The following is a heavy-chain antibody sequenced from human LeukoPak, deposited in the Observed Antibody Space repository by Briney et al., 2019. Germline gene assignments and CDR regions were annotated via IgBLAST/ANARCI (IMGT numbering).Heavy chain of an antibody. D-gene: IGHD2-2*01. V-gene: IGHV4-59*01. CDR1: GGSISTYY. CDR3: ARYATSSGYFDY. Sequence: SETLSLTCAVSGGSISTYYWSWIRQPPGKGLGWIGYIYDSGGTNYNPSLKSRIPISVDTSKNQFSLMLSSVTTADTAMYYCARYATSSGYFDYWGQGTLVTVSS. J-gene: IGHJ4*02. CDR2: IYDSGGT.